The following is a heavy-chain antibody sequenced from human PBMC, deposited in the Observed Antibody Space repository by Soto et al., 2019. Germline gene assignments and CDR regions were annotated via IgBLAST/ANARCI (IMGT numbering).Heavy chain of an antibody. CDR2: IYSGGST. D-gene: IGHD1-7*01. J-gene: IGHJ4*02. CDR3: AHNWNSEAFDY. CDR1: GFTVSSNY. Sequence: AGGSLRLSCAASGFTVSSNYMSWVRQAPGKGLEWVSVIYSGGSTYYADSVKGRFTISRDNSKNTLYLQMNSLRAEDTAVYYCAHNWNSEAFDYWGQGTLVTVSS. V-gene: IGHV3-53*01.